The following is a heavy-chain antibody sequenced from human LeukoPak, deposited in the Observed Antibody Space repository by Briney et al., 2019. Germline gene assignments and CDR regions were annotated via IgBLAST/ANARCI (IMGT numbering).Heavy chain of an antibody. V-gene: IGHV3-20*01. D-gene: IGHD3-3*01. Sequence: GGSLRLSCAASGFTFDDYGMSWVRHAPGKGLEWVSGINWNGGSTGYADSVKGRFTISRDNAKNSLYLQMNSLRAEDTALYHCARALYYDFWSGSPDDAFDIWGQGTMVTASS. CDR2: INWNGGST. CDR3: ARALYYDFWSGSPDDAFDI. J-gene: IGHJ3*02. CDR1: GFTFDDYG.